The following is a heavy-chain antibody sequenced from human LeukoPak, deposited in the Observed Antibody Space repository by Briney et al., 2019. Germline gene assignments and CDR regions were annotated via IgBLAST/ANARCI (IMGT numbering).Heavy chain of an antibody. V-gene: IGHV3-30*03. J-gene: IGHJ6*02. CDR1: GFTFSSYA. CDR2: ISYDGIDK. CDR3: ARDGKLGLSNWQNYYYYYGMDV. Sequence: QSGGSLRLSCAASGFTFSSYAMSWVRQAPGKGLEWVAVISYDGIDKCYADSVKGRFTISRDNSKNTLYLQMNSLGAEDTAVYYCARDGKLGLSNWQNYYYYYGMDVWGQGTTVTVSS. D-gene: IGHD1-1*01.